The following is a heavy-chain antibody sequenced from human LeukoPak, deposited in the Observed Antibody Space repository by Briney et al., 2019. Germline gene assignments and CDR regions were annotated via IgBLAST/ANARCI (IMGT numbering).Heavy chain of an antibody. CDR1: GFSFSSYA. J-gene: IGHJ4*02. CDR3: ARDPRHWLPLNYFDY. Sequence: GGSLRLSCAASGFSFSSYAIHWVRQAPGKGLEWGAVLSYDGSNKYDADSVKGRFTISRDNSKNTLYLQMNSLRAEDTAMYYCARDPRHWLPLNYFDYWGQGTLVTVSS. CDR2: LSYDGSNK. D-gene: IGHD5-12*01. V-gene: IGHV3-30-3*01.